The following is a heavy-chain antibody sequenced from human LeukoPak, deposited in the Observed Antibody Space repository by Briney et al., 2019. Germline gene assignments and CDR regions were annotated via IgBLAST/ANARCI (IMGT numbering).Heavy chain of an antibody. Sequence: GASVKVSCRASGYTFTSYGISWIRQAPGQGLEWMGWISAYSGSTNYAQKLQGRVTMTTDTSTSTAYMELRSLRSDDTAVYYCARGDTSTWYNWFDSWGQGTLVTVSP. J-gene: IGHJ5*01. V-gene: IGHV1-18*01. CDR3: ARGDTSTWYNWFDS. CDR2: ISAYSGST. D-gene: IGHD6-13*01. CDR1: GYTFTSYG.